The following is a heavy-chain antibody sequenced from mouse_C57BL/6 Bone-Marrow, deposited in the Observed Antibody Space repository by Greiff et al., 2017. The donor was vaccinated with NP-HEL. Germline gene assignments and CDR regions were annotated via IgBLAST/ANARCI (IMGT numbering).Heavy chain of an antibody. D-gene: IGHD2-5*01. Sequence: QVQLQQSGAELVKPGASVKMSCKASGYTFTSYWITWVKQRPGQGLEWIGDLYPGSGSTNYNEKFKSKATLTVDTSSSTAYMQLSSLTSEDSAVYYCARKGGSNYGYFDYWGQGTTLTVSS. V-gene: IGHV1-55*01. CDR2: LYPGSGST. J-gene: IGHJ2*01. CDR3: ARKGGSNYGYFDY. CDR1: GYTFTSYW.